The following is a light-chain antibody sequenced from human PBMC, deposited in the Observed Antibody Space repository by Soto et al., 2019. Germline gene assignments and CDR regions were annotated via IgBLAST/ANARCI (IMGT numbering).Light chain of an antibody. CDR1: QSVICN. CDR3: QQYNNWPPWT. Sequence: EIVMTQSPATLSVSPGERATLSCRDSQSVICNLAWYQQKPGQAPVLLIYGASTRATGIPSRFSVSGSGTEFTLNISNLQSEDFAVYYCQQYNNWPPWTFGQGTKVEIK. J-gene: IGKJ1*01. CDR2: GAS. V-gene: IGKV3-15*01.